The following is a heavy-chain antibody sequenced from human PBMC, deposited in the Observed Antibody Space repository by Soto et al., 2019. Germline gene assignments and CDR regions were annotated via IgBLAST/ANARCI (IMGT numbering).Heavy chain of an antibody. J-gene: IGHJ6*02. CDR2: ISYDGSNN. CDR1: GFTFSSYA. Sequence: QVQLVESGGGVVQPGRSLRLSCAASGFTFSSYAMHWVRQAPGKGLEWVAVISYDGSNNYYADSVKGRFTISRDNSKNTLYLQMNILRAEDTAVYYCARMASFYCSGGSCYPTYGMDVWGQGTTVTVSS. CDR3: ARMASFYCSGGSCYPTYGMDV. D-gene: IGHD2-15*01. V-gene: IGHV3-30-3*01.